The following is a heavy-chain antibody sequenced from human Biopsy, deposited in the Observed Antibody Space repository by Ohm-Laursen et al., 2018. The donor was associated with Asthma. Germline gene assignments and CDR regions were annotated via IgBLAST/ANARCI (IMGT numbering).Heavy chain of an antibody. CDR2: ISWSSSYT. CDR1: GFSLSDYY. J-gene: IGHJ4*02. Sequence: SLRLSCSASGFSLSDYYMSWIRQAPGKGLEWVSYISWSSSYTNYADSVKGRFTISRDNAKNSLFPQMNSLRAEDTAVYYCARGGSRDLWGTYRYPWDYWGQGTLVTVSS. V-gene: IGHV3-11*06. CDR3: ARGGSRDLWGTYRYPWDY. D-gene: IGHD3-16*02.